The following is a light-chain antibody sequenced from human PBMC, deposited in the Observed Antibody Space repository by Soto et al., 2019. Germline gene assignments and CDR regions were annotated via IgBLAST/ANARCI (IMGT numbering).Light chain of an antibody. CDR2: EVS. Sequence: QSALTQPASVSGSPGQSITISCTGTSSDVGAYNYVSWFQQHPGKVPKLMIYEVSNRPSGVSDRFSASKSGNTASLTISGLQAEDEAGYYRRSYTTTSSHVVFGGGTKLTVL. V-gene: IGLV2-14*01. J-gene: IGLJ2*01. CDR1: SSDVGAYNY. CDR3: RSYTTTSSHVV.